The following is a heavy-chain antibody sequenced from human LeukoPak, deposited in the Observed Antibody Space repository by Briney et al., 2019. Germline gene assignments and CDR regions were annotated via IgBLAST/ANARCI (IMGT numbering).Heavy chain of an antibody. D-gene: IGHD3-16*01. CDR3: ARGGGYYVMDV. J-gene: IGHJ6*02. CDR2: IYSSGNT. Sequence: GGSLRLSCAASGFTVDSNYMNWVRQAPGKGLEWVPVIYSSGNTYYADSVKGRFTISRDNSRNRLNLQMNSLRSEDTAIYYCARGGGYYVMDVWGQGTTVTVSS. CDR1: GFTVDSNY. V-gene: IGHV3-66*02.